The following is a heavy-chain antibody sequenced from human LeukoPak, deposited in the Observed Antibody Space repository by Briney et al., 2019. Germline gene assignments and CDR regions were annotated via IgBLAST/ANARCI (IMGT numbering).Heavy chain of an antibody. D-gene: IGHD4-17*01. Sequence: SQTLSLTCTVSGGSISSGSYYWSWTRQPAGKGLEWIGRIYTSGSTNYNPSLKSRVTISVDTSKNQFSLKLSSVTAADTAVYYCARDTAPSRWFDPWGQGTLVTVSS. CDR3: ARDTAPSRWFDP. J-gene: IGHJ5*02. CDR2: IYTSGST. V-gene: IGHV4-61*02. CDR1: GGSISSGSYY.